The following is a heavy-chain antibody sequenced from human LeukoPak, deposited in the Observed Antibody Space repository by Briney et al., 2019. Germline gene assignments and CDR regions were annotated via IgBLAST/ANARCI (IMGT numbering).Heavy chain of an antibody. CDR1: GGTFSSYA. Sequence: SVKVSCKASGGTFSSYAISWVRQAPGQGLEWMGRIIPILGIANYAQKFQGRVTITADKSTSTAYMELSSLRSEDTAVYYCARGQLLTLGAFDIWGQGTMVTVSS. V-gene: IGHV1-69*04. CDR2: IIPILGIA. CDR3: ARGQLLTLGAFDI. D-gene: IGHD2-2*01. J-gene: IGHJ3*02.